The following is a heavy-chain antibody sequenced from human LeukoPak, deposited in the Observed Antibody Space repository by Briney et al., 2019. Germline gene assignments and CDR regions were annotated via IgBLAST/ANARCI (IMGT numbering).Heavy chain of an antibody. D-gene: IGHD3-16*02. V-gene: IGHV1-8*01. Sequence: ASVKVSCKASGYTFTSYDINWVRQATGQGLEWMGWMNPNTGNTGSAQRFQGRVTMTRDTSISPAYMELSSLRSEGTAVYYCARGPLVRLPSSFDPWGQGTLVTVSS. CDR2: MNPNTGNT. J-gene: IGHJ5*02. CDR1: GYTFTSYD. CDR3: ARGPLVRLPSSFDP.